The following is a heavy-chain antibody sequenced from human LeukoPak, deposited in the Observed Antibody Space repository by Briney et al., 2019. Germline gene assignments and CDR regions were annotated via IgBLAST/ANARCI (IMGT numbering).Heavy chain of an antibody. Sequence: GRSLRLSCAASGVIFSSCGMHWVRQAPGKGLEWVAVIWYDGSNKYYADSVKGRFTISRDNSKNTLYLQMNSLRAEDTAVYYCASLGYGDYPLPFDIWGQGTMVTVSS. CDR3: ASLGYGDYPLPFDI. CDR2: IWYDGSNK. CDR1: GVIFSSCG. D-gene: IGHD4-17*01. J-gene: IGHJ3*02. V-gene: IGHV3-33*01.